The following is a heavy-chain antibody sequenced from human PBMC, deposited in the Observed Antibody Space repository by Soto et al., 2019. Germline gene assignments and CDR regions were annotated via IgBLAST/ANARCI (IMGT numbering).Heavy chain of an antibody. J-gene: IGHJ4*02. D-gene: IGHD1-1*01. Sequence: EVQLVESEGGLVQPGGSLRLSCAASGFTVNSNFMSWVRQAPGKGLECVSMIYSDGTTYYADSVKGRFTISRDNSKNTLFLQISSLRAEETAVYYCASRNKPYGTYAYWGQGTWVTVSP. V-gene: IGHV3-66*01. CDR3: ASRNKPYGTYAY. CDR2: IYSDGTT. CDR1: GFTVNSNF.